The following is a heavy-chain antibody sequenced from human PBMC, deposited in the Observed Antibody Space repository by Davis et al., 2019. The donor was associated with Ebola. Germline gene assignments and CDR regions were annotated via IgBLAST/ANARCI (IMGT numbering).Heavy chain of an antibody. D-gene: IGHD3-3*01. V-gene: IGHV3-21*01. J-gene: IGHJ4*02. CDR2: ISSSSSYI. CDR1: GFTFSSYW. CDR3: ASQNFWSGYYSNDY. Sequence: GESLKISCAASGFTFSSYWMSWVRQAPGKGLEWVSSISSSSSYIYYADSVKGRFTISRDNAKNSLYLQMNSLRAEDTAVDYCASQNFWSGYYSNDYWGQGTLVNVSS.